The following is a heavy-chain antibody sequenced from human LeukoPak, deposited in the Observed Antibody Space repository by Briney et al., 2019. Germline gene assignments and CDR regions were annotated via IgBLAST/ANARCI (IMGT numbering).Heavy chain of an antibody. D-gene: IGHD3-22*01. CDR2: IKQDGSEK. CDR3: ERLKSYYDSSGYIVGIDY. Sequence: PGGSLRLSCAASGFTFSSYWMSWVRQAPGKGLAWEANIKQDGSEKYYVDSVKGRFTISRDNAKNSLYLQVNSLRAEDTAVYYCERLKSYYDSSGYIVGIDYWGQGTLVTVSS. CDR1: GFTFSSYW. J-gene: IGHJ4*02. V-gene: IGHV3-7*01.